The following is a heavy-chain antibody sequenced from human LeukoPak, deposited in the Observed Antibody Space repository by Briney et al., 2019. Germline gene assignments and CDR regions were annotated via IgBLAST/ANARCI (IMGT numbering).Heavy chain of an antibody. CDR2: FDPEDGET. J-gene: IGHJ4*02. CDR1: GYTLTELS. Sequence: GASVKVSCKVSGYTLTELSMHWVRQAPGKGLEWMGGFDPEDGETIYAQKFQGRVTVTEDTSTDTAYMELSSLRSEDTAVYYCATVDGSYSGSYYYFDYWGQGTLVTVSS. D-gene: IGHD1-26*01. V-gene: IGHV1-24*01. CDR3: ATVDGSYSGSYYYFDY.